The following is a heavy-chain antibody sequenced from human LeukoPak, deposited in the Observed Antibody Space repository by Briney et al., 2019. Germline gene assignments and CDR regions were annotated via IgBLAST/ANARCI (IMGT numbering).Heavy chain of an antibody. CDR3: ARHVAGLDY. CDR2: IYYSGST. Sequence: PSETLSLTCTVSGGSISSYYWSWIRQPPGKGLERIGYIYYSGSTNYNPSLKSRVTISVDTSKNQFSLKLSSVTAADTAVYYCARHVAGLDYWGQGTLVTVSS. V-gene: IGHV4-59*08. J-gene: IGHJ4*02. CDR1: GGSISSYY.